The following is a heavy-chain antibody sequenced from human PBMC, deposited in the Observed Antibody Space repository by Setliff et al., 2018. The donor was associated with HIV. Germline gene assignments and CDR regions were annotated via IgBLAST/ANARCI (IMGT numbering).Heavy chain of an antibody. CDR2: IIPKSGGT. Sequence: ASVKVSCKASGYTFTDNYIHWVRQAPGQGLEWMGWIIPKSGGTNYAQRFQVRVTMTRDTSISTAYMELSRLRSDDTAVYYCARDPAPSSSASYFQHWGQGTPVTVSS. D-gene: IGHD6-6*01. CDR3: ARDPAPSSSASYFQH. CDR1: GYTFTDNY. J-gene: IGHJ1*01. V-gene: IGHV1-2*02.